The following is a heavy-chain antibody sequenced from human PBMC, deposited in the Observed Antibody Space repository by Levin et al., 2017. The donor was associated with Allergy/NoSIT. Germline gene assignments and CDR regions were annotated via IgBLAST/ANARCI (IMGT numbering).Heavy chain of an antibody. J-gene: IGHJ5*02. CDR3: AREDVRRSFAS. CDR1: GFTFSTYT. V-gene: IGHV3-21*01. D-gene: IGHD3-10*01. Sequence: GGSLRLSCAASGFTFSTYTMNWVRQAPGKGLEWVSSISPSYTYIYYADSLKGRFTISRDNAKNSLYLQMNTLRAEDTAVYYCAREDVRRSFASWGQGTLVTVSS. CDR2: ISPSYTYI.